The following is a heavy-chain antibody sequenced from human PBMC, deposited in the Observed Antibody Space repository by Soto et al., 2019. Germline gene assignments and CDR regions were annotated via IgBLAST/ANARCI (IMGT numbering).Heavy chain of an antibody. D-gene: IGHD2-2*01. CDR1: GGSISSSSYY. CDR2: IYYSGNT. Sequence: PSETLSLTCTVSGGSISSSSYYWGWIRQPPGKGLEWIGSIYYSGNTYCNPSLKSRVTISVDTSKNQFSLKLSSVTAADTAVYYCARGLPAASDYWGQGTLVTVSS. J-gene: IGHJ4*02. CDR3: ARGLPAASDY. V-gene: IGHV4-39*07.